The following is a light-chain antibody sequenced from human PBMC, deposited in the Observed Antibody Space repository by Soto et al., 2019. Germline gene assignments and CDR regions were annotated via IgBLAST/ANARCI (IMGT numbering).Light chain of an antibody. J-gene: IGKJ2*01. V-gene: IGKV1-5*03. Sequence: DIQMTQSPSTLSASVGDRVTITCRASQGINTWLAWYQQKPGKAPKLLISKASSLGSGVPSSFIGSGSGTDFSLTISSLQPDDFAIYYCQQYNSHSSYTFGQGTKLEIK. CDR3: QQYNSHSSYT. CDR1: QGINTW. CDR2: KAS.